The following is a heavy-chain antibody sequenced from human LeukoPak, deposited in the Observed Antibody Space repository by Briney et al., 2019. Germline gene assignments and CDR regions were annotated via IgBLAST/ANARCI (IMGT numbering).Heavy chain of an antibody. CDR1: GGSFSGYY. V-gene: IGHV4-34*01. J-gene: IGHJ4*02. CDR3: ARDGAVAGSAYFDY. CDR2: INHSGST. D-gene: IGHD6-19*01. Sequence: KPSETLSLTCAVYGGSFSGYYWSWIRQPPGKGLEWIGEINHSGSTNYNPSLKSRATVSVDTSKNQFSLKLTSVTAADTAVYYCARDGAVAGSAYFDYWGQGTLVTVSS.